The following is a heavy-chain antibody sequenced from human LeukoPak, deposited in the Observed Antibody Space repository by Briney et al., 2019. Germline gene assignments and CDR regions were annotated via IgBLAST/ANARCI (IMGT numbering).Heavy chain of an antibody. D-gene: IGHD5-18*01. CDR3: ARWIRVDTAMRGSFDI. V-gene: IGHV4-59*01. Sequence: SETLSLTCTVSGGSISSYYWSWIRQPPGKGLGWIGYIYYSESNNYNPSLKSRVIISVDTSKNQFSLKLSSVTAADTAVYYCARWIRVDTAMRGSFDIWGQGTMVTVSS. J-gene: IGHJ3*02. CDR2: IYYSESN. CDR1: GGSISSYY.